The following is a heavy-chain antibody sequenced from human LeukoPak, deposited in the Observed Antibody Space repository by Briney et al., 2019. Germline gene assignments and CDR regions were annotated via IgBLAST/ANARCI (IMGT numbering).Heavy chain of an antibody. J-gene: IGHJ3*02. CDR1: GGSISSSSYY. CDR2: IYYSGST. Sequence: SETLSLTCTVSGGSISSSSYYWGWIRQPPGKGLEWIGSIYYSGSTNYNPSLKSRVTISVDTSKNQFSLKLSSVTAADTAVYYCARATIFGVDHDAFDIWGQGTMVTVSS. CDR3: ARATIFGVDHDAFDI. D-gene: IGHD3-3*01. V-gene: IGHV4-39*07.